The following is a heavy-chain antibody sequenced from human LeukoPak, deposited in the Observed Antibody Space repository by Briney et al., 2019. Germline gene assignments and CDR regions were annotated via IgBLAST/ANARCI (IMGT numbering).Heavy chain of an antibody. Sequence: SETLSLTCAVYGGSFSGYYWSWIRQPPGKGLEWIGEINHSGSTNYDPSLKSRVTISVDTSKNQFSLKLSSVTAADTAVYYCESRSNGSVWGQGTMVTVSS. CDR1: GGSFSGYY. CDR3: ESRSNGSV. D-gene: IGHD2-8*01. J-gene: IGHJ3*01. CDR2: INHSGST. V-gene: IGHV4-34*01.